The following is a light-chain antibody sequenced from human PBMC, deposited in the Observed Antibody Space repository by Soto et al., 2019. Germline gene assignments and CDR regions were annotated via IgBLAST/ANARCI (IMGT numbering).Light chain of an antibody. V-gene: IGKV3-11*01. CDR1: QTVRNNY. J-gene: IGKJ3*01. Sequence: EIVLTQSPGTLSLSPGARATLSCRASQTVRNNYLAWYQQKPGQAPRLLIYDASNRATGIPARFSGSGSGTDFTLTISSLEPEDFAVYYCQQRYNWPLTFGPGTKVDIK. CDR3: QQRYNWPLT. CDR2: DAS.